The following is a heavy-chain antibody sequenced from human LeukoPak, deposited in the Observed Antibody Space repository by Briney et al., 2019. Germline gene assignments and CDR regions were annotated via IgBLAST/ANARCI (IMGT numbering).Heavy chain of an antibody. CDR3: ASSGYYF. CDR1: GFTFSSYA. CDR2: ISYDGSNK. D-gene: IGHD3-22*01. V-gene: IGHV3-30*01. J-gene: IGHJ4*02. Sequence: GGSLRLSCAASGFTFSSYAMHWVRQAPGKGLEWVAVISYDGSNKYYAGSVKGRFTISRDNSKNTLYLQMNSLRAEDTAVYYCASSGYYFWGQGTLVTVSS.